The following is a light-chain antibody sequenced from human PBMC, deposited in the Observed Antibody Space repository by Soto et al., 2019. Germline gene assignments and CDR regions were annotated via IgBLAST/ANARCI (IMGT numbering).Light chain of an antibody. CDR2: WAS. Sequence: DIVMTQSPESLAVSLGERATINCKSSQSILYSSNNKKYLAWYQQKPGQPPKLLIYWASIRESGVTDRFSGSGSGTDFSLTISSLQAEDVAVYFCQQYYSPPWTFGQGTRVEIK. J-gene: IGKJ1*01. V-gene: IGKV4-1*01. CDR1: QSILYSSNNKKY. CDR3: QQYYSPPWT.